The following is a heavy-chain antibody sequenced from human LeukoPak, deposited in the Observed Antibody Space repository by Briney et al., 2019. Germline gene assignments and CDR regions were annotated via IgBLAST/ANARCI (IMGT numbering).Heavy chain of an antibody. J-gene: IGHJ6*02. CDR1: GFTFSSYA. D-gene: IGHD3-3*01. V-gene: IGHV3-48*01. Sequence: GGSLRLSCEASGFTFSSYAIRWVRQAPGKGLEWVSYISSSSSTIYYADSVKGRFTISRDNAKNSLYLQMNSLRAEDTAVYYCARDPRLLAYGMDVWGQGTTVTVSS. CDR3: ARDPRLLAYGMDV. CDR2: ISSSSSTI.